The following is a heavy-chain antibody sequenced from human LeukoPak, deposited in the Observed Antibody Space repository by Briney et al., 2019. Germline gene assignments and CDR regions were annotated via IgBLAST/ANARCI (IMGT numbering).Heavy chain of an antibody. CDR3: ATPSLAVDHYFDY. Sequence: ASVKVSCKVSGYTLTELSIHWVRQAPGKGLAWMGGFDPEDGETIYAQKFQGRVTMTEDTSTDTAYMELSSLRSEDTAVYYCATPSLAVDHYFDYWGQGTLVTVSS. V-gene: IGHV1-24*01. CDR2: FDPEDGET. J-gene: IGHJ4*02. CDR1: GYTLTELS.